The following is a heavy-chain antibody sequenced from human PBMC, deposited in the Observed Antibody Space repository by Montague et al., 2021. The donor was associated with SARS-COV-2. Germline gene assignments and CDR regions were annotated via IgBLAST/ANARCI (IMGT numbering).Heavy chain of an antibody. D-gene: IGHD2-2*01. CDR2: IYYSGST. V-gene: IGHV4-59*01. Sequence: SETLSLTCTVSGGSTSSYYWSWIRQPLGKGLEWIGWIYYSGSTNYNPPPNSRVTISADTSKTQFSLKLNSVTTADTAVYYCARTIVVVSAASRYFDLWGRGTLVTVSS. J-gene: IGHJ2*01. CDR1: GGSTSSYY. CDR3: ARTIVVVSAASRYFDL.